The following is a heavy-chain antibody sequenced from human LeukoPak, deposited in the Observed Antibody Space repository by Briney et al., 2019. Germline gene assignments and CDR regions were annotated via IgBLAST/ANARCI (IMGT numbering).Heavy chain of an antibody. CDR1: VFTLSSYA. J-gene: IGHJ4*02. Sequence: GGSLRLSCAASVFTLSSYAMHWVRQAPGKGLEWVAVISYDGPNKYYADSVKGRFTISRDNSKNTLYLQMNSLRAEDTAVYYCAKDSRSGWLEGLIDYWGQGTLVTVSS. CDR3: AKDSRSGWLEGLIDY. CDR2: ISYDGPNK. D-gene: IGHD3-10*01. V-gene: IGHV3-30*18.